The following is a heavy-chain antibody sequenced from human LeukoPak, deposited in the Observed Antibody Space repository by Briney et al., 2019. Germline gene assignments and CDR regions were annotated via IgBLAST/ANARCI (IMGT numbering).Heavy chain of an antibody. CDR1: GGSFSGYY. D-gene: IGHD2-2*01. CDR2: INHSGST. CDR3: ARVSSTSYHFDY. V-gene: IGHV4-34*01. J-gene: IGHJ4*02. Sequence: SETLSLTCAVYGGSFSGYYWSWIRQPPGKGLEWIGEINHSGSTNYNPSLKSRVTIPVDTSKNQFSLKLSSVTAADTAVYYCARVSSTSYHFDYWGQGTLVTVSS.